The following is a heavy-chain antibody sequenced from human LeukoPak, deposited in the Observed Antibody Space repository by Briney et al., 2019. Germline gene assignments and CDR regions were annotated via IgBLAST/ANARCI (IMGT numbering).Heavy chain of an antibody. Sequence: GGSLRLSCAASGFTFSSYDIHWVRQATGKGLEWVSAIDTAGDTYYPGSVKGRFTIPRENAKNSLYLQMNSLRAGDTAVYYCTLSYGRGFNYYYGMDVWGQGTTVTVSS. J-gene: IGHJ6*02. CDR2: IDTAGDT. V-gene: IGHV3-13*01. D-gene: IGHD5-18*01. CDR1: GFTFSSYD. CDR3: TLSYGRGFNYYYGMDV.